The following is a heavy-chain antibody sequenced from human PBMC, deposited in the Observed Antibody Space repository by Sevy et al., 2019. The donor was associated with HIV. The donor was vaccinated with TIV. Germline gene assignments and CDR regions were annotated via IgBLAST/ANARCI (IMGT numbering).Heavy chain of an antibody. D-gene: IGHD1-26*01. V-gene: IGHV3-74*01. CDR1: GFTFSSYW. CDR2: INSDGSST. J-gene: IGHJ4*02. CDR3: AREYSGTYYYFDY. Sequence: GGSLRLSCAASGFTFSSYWMHWVRQAPGKGLVWVSRINSDGSSTNNADSVKGGFTISRDNAKNKLYLQMNSLRAEDTAVYYCAREYSGTYYYFDYWGQGTLVTVSS.